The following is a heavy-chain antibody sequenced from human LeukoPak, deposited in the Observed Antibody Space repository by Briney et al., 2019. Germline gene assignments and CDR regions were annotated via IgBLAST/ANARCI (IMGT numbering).Heavy chain of an antibody. CDR2: IYYSGST. D-gene: IGHD5-18*01. J-gene: IGHJ4*02. CDR1: GGSISSSSYY. Sequence: PSETLSLTCTVSGGSISSSSYYWGWIRQPPGKGLEWIGSIYYSGSTNYNPSLKSRVTISVDTSKNQFSLKLSSVTAADTAVYYCARGSIQLWPHYYFDYWGQGTLVTVSS. CDR3: ARGSIQLWPHYYFDY. V-gene: IGHV4-39*07.